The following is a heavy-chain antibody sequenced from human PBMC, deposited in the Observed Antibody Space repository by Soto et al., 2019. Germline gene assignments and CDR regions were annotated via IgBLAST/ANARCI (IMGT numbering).Heavy chain of an antibody. J-gene: IGHJ4*02. CDR3: ASSVGVAGTAVRYFDY. Sequence: LSLTFTVSGGSISSYYWGWIRQPPGKGLEWIGYIYYSGSTNYNPSLKSRVTISVDTSKNQFSLKLSSVTAADTAVYYCASSVGVAGTAVRYFDYWGQGTLVTVSS. CDR1: GGSISSYY. D-gene: IGHD6-19*01. V-gene: IGHV4-59*01. CDR2: IYYSGST.